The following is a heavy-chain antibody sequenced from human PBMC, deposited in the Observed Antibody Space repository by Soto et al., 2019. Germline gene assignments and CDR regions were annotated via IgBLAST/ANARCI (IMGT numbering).Heavy chain of an antibody. J-gene: IGHJ6*02. CDR1: GDSVSSNSAA. D-gene: IGHD3-3*01. Sequence: SQTLSLTCAISGDSVSSNSAAWNWIRQSPSRGLEWLGRTYYRSKWYNDYAVSVKSRITINPDTSKNQFPLQLNSVTPEDTAVYYCARDPGHDFWSGYPAAYYYNGLDAWGQGTTVTVSS. V-gene: IGHV6-1*01. CDR2: TYYRSKWYN. CDR3: ARDPGHDFWSGYPAAYYYNGLDA.